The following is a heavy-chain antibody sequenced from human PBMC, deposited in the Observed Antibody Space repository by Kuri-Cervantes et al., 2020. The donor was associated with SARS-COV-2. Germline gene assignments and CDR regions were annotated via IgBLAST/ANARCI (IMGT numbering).Heavy chain of an antibody. CDR1: GGSFSGYY. Sequence: ESLKISCAVYGGSFSGYYWSWIRQSPGKGLVWIGEINHTGSTNYNPSLKSRVTISVDTSKNQFSLELSSVTAADTAVYYCARQRGPYYDFWSGYYFDAFDIWGQGTMVTVSS. CDR3: ARQRGPYYDFWSGYYFDAFDI. CDR2: INHTGST. J-gene: IGHJ3*02. D-gene: IGHD3-3*01. V-gene: IGHV4-34*01.